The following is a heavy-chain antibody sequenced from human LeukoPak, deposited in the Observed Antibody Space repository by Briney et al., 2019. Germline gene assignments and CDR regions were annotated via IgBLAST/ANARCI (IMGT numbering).Heavy chain of an antibody. J-gene: IGHJ3*02. CDR3: ARVIRYYYDSSGYDAFDI. CDR2: IYYSGST. V-gene: IGHV4-59*01. CDR1: GGSISSCY. Sequence: KASETLSLTCTVSGGSISSCYWSWIRQPPGKGLEWIGYIYYSGSTNYNPSLKSRVTISVDTSKNQFSLKLSSVTAADTAVYYCARVIRYYYDSSGYDAFDIWGQGTMVTVSS. D-gene: IGHD3-22*01.